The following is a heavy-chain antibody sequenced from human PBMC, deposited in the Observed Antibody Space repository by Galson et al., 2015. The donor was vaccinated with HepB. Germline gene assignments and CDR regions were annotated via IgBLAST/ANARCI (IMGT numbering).Heavy chain of an antibody. V-gene: IGHV3-33*01. CDR1: GFTFSTYG. CDR2: IWYDGTNK. CDR3: ATELRHNSGWFALYS. J-gene: IGHJ4*02. Sequence: SLRLSCAASGFTFSTYGLHWVRQAPGKGLEWVSVIWYDGTNKYYEDSVKGRFTISRDNSKRTLYLQMNSLRAEDTAGYYCATELRHNSGWFALYSWGQGTLVTVSS. D-gene: IGHD6-19*01.